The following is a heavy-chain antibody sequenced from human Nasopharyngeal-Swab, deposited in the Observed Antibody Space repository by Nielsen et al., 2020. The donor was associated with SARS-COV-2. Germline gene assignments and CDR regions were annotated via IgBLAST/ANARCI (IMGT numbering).Heavy chain of an antibody. CDR1: GFTFTTYG. CDR3: ARAGALSAGTPTSWIDY. CDR2: MWNDGGNK. V-gene: IGHV3-33*01. D-gene: IGHD1-7*01. Sequence: GESLKISCATSGFTFTTYGMHWVRQSLGKGLEWVAVMWNDGGNKYYADSVKGRFTISRDNSMNTLYLQMNSLRAEDTAVYYCARAGALSAGTPTSWIDYWGQGTLVTVSS. J-gene: IGHJ4*02.